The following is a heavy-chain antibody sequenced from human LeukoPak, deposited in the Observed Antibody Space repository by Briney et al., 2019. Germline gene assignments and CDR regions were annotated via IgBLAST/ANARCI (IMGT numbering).Heavy chain of an antibody. Sequence: SETLSLTCAVYGGSFSGYYWSWIRQPPGKGLEWIGEINHSGSTNYNPSLKSRVTISVDTSKNQFSLKLSSVTAADTAVYYCARGPVWYGDYSTWGQGTLVTVSS. CDR2: INHSGST. D-gene: IGHD4-17*01. V-gene: IGHV4-34*01. CDR1: GGSFSGYY. CDR3: ARGPVWYGDYST. J-gene: IGHJ5*02.